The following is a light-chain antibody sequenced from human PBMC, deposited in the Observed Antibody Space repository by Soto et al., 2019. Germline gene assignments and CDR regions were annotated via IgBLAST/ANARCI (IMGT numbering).Light chain of an antibody. CDR2: GAS. V-gene: IGKV3-20*01. Sequence: EIVLTQSPGTLSLSPGDRATLSCRASQSVSSNFLAWYQQKPGQAPRLLIYGASIRATGIPDRFSGSGSGTDFTLTIRRLEPEDFAMYFGHQYGSSPQTFGQGTKVEIK. CDR1: QSVSSNF. J-gene: IGKJ1*01. CDR3: HQYGSSPQT.